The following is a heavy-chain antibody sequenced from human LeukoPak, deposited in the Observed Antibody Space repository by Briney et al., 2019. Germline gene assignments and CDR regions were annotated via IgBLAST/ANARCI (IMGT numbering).Heavy chain of an antibody. Sequence: SVKVSCKASGGTFSSYAISWVRQAPGQGLEWMGRIIPILGIANYAQKFQGGVTITADKSTSTAYMELSSLRSEDTAVYYCARDLTHYDILTGYDDYWGQGTLVTVSS. J-gene: IGHJ4*02. CDR1: GGTFSSYA. CDR3: ARDLTHYDILTGYDDY. V-gene: IGHV1-69*04. D-gene: IGHD3-9*01. CDR2: IIPILGIA.